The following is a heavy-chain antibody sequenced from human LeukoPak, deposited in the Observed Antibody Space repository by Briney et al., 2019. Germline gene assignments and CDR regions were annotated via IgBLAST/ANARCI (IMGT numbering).Heavy chain of an antibody. J-gene: IGHJ6*02. D-gene: IGHD5-18*01. CDR3: AREYTAMVRRVYYYYGMDV. Sequence: GGSLRLSCAASGFTFSSYSMNWVRQAPGKGLEGVSTISSSSGYIYYADSVKGRFTISRDNAKNSLYLQMNSLRAEDTAVYYCAREYTAMVRRVYYYYGMDVWGQGTTVTVSS. CDR1: GFTFSSYS. V-gene: IGHV3-21*01. CDR2: ISSSSGYI.